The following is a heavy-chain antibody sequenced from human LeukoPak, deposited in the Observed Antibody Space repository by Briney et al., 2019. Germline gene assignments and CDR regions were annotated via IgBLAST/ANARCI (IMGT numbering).Heavy chain of an antibody. Sequence: PSETLSLTCTVSGGSISSYYWSWIRQPPGKGLEWIGYIYYSGSTNYNPSLTSRVTISVDTSKNQFSLKLSSVTAADTAVYYCARRGYGDYGWFDPWGQGTLVTVSS. D-gene: IGHD4-17*01. CDR1: GGSISSYY. CDR3: ARRGYGDYGWFDP. V-gene: IGHV4-59*08. CDR2: IYYSGST. J-gene: IGHJ5*02.